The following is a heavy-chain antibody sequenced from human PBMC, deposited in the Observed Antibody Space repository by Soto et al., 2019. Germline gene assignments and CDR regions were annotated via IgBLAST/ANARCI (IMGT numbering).Heavy chain of an antibody. J-gene: IGHJ6*02. CDR3: ARPPPLLRHYYGMDV. V-gene: IGHV3-33*01. Sequence: PGGSLRLSCAASGFTFSSYGMHWVRQAPGKGLEWVAVIWYDGSNKYYADSVKGRFTISRDNSKNTLYLQMNSLRAEDTAVYYCARPPPLLRHYYGMDVWGQGTTVTVSS. CDR1: GFTFSSYG. CDR2: IWYDGSNK. D-gene: IGHD2-15*01.